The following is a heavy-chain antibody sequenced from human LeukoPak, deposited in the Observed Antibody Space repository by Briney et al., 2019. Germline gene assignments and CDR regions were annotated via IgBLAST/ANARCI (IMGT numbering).Heavy chain of an antibody. D-gene: IGHD5-24*01. Sequence: GGSLRLSCAASGFTFSNYDMHWARQAPGKGLEWVAFIRSDGSNKYYADSVKGRYTISRDNSKNTLYLQMNSLRAEDTAVYYCAREVRDEYSYPSFDHWGQGTLVTVSS. V-gene: IGHV3-30*02. J-gene: IGHJ4*02. CDR1: GFTFSNYD. CDR3: AREVRDEYSYPSFDH. CDR2: IRSDGSNK.